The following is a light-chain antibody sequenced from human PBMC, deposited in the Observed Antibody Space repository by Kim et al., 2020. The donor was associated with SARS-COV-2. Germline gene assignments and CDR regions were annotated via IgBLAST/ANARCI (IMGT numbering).Light chain of an antibody. CDR1: SSYNGRNY. CDR2: AST. CDR3: AAWDDSLSGLHWV. Sequence: RITISCSSSSSYNGRNYVHWYQQLPETAPKHLIYASTRRPSGVPDRFSGSKTGTSASLAISGLRSEDEGDYYCAAWDDSLSGLHWVFGGGTQLTVL. V-gene: IGLV1-47*01. J-gene: IGLJ3*02.